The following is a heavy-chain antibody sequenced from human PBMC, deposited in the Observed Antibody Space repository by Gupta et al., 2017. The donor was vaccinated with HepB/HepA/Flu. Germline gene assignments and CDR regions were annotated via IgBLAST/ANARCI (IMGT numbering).Heavy chain of an antibody. CDR3: ARASIAVAGNYYYYYGMDV. D-gene: IGHD6-19*01. V-gene: IGHV4-34*01. CDR1: GGSFSGYY. CDR2: INHSGST. Sequence: QVQLQQWGAGLLKPSETLSLTCAVYGGSFSGYYWSWIRQPPGKGLEWIGEINHSGSTNYNPSLKSRVTISVDTSKNQFSLKLSSVTAADTAVYYCARASIAVAGNYYYYYGMDVWGQGTTVTVSS. J-gene: IGHJ6*02.